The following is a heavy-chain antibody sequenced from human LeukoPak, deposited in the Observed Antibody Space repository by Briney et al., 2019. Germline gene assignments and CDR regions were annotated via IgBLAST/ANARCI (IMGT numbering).Heavy chain of an antibody. CDR1: GYTFTNFG. V-gene: IGHV1-18*01. J-gene: IGHJ5*02. CDR3: ENGGVRPATVSNCFAP. D-gene: IGHD1-26*01. CDR2: TSPYNSNT. Sequence: ASVKVSCTASGYTFTNFGITWVPQAPGQGLEWMGWTSPYNSNTNYAQNLQGRVTMTTDTSTSTAYMELRRLITVGTDVYYCENGGVRPATVSNCFAPWGQATLVTVSS.